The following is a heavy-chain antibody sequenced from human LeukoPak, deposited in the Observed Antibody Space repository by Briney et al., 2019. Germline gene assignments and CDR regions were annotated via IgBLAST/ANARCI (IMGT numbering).Heavy chain of an antibody. CDR1: GFTFSSYG. Sequence: GGSLRLSCAASGFTFSSYGMHWVRQAPGKGLEWVAVIWYDGSNKYYTDSVKGRFTISRDTSKNTLYLQMNSLRAEDTAVYYCARGFYGSVPDYWGQGTLVTVSS. CDR2: IWYDGSNK. J-gene: IGHJ4*02. CDR3: ARGFYGSVPDY. D-gene: IGHD3-10*01. V-gene: IGHV3-33*08.